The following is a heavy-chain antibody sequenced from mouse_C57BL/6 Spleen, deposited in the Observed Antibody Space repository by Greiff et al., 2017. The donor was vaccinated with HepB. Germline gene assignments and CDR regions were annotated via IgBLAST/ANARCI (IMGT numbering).Heavy chain of an antibody. CDR3: ARGPNWDGMDY. V-gene: IGHV1-69*01. D-gene: IGHD4-1*01. CDR1: GYTFTSYW. Sequence: QVQLKQPGAELVMPGASVKLSCKASGYTFTSYWMHWVKQRPGQGLEWIGEIDPSDSYTNYNQKFKGKSTLTVDKSSSTAYMQLSSLTSEDSAVYYCARGPNWDGMDYWGQGTSVTVSS. CDR2: IDPSDSYT. J-gene: IGHJ4*01.